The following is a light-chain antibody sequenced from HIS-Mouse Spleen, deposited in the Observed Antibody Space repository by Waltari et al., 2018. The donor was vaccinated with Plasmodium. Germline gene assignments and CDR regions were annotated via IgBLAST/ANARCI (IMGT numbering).Light chain of an antibody. CDR2: GAS. CDR1: QRVSNN. CDR3: QQYNNWSFT. J-gene: IGKJ3*01. Sequence: EIVMTQSPATLSVSPGDRATLSSRASQRVSNNLAWYQQKPGQAPRLLIYGASTRATGIPARFSGSGSGTEFTLTISSLQSEDFAVYYCQQYNNWSFTFGPGTKVDIK. V-gene: IGKV3-15*01.